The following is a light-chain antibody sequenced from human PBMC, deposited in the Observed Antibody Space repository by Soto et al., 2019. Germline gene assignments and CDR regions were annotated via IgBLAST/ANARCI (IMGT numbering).Light chain of an antibody. CDR2: GNS. Sequence: QAVVTQPPSVSGAPGQRVTISCTGSSSNIGAGYDVHWYQQLPGTAPKLLIYGNSNRPSGVPDRFSGSKSGTSASLAITGLQAEDEADYYCQSYDSSLSASGVVFGGGTKLTVL. V-gene: IGLV1-40*01. CDR3: QSYDSSLSASGVV. CDR1: SSNIGAGYD. J-gene: IGLJ2*01.